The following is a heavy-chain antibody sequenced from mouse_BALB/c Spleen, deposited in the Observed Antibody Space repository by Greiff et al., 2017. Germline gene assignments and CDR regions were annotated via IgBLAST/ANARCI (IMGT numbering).Heavy chain of an antibody. CDR1: GFTFSSYG. J-gene: IGHJ4*01. D-gene: IGHD3-3*01. Sequence: EVKLMESGGGLVQPGGSLKLSCAASGFTFSSYGMSWVRQTPDKRLELVATINSNGGSTYYPDSVKGRFTISRDNAKNTLYLQMSSLKSEDTAMYYCAREGLLDYAMDYWGQGTSVTVSS. CDR3: AREGLLDYAMDY. V-gene: IGHV5-6-3*01. CDR2: INSNGGST.